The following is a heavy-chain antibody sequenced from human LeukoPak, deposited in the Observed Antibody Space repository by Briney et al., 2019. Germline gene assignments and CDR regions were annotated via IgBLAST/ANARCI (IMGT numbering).Heavy chain of an antibody. Sequence: GGSLRLSCAASGFTFSSYWMTWVRQGPGKGLEWVANIKPDGSLIYYVDSVKGRLTISRDNAKNSLYLQMNSLRAEDTAVYYCAKWELYSGFYYIDYWGQGTLATVSS. CDR3: AKWELYSGFYYIDY. CDR2: IKPDGSLI. V-gene: IGHV3-7*01. CDR1: GFTFSSYW. J-gene: IGHJ4*02. D-gene: IGHD1-26*01.